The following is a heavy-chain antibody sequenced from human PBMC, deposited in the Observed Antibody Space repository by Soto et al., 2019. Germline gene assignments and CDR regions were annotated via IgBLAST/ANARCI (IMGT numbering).Heavy chain of an antibody. V-gene: IGHV5-51*01. CDR3: ARHAAAGGYNCDALDL. Sequence: GESLQISCKASGYKFTTYWIGCVRQMPGKGLEWMGIVYPGDSETRYSPSFQGHVTVSADTSLSTAYLHWNSLWASDTAMYYCARHAAAGGYNCDALDLWGKGTMVTVS. CDR2: VYPGDSET. J-gene: IGHJ3*01. D-gene: IGHD6-13*01. CDR1: GYKFTTYW.